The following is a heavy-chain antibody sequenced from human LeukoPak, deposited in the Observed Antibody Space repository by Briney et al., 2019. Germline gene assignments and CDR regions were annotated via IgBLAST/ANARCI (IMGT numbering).Heavy chain of an antibody. CDR3: VNLGHCSTSSCQP. Sequence: GGPLRLFCTACGYTFRSYAMRWVRQAPGERLEWVSAISDSGGRTYYADSVKGRFIISRDNSKNTLYLQMNSLRAEDTAVYYCVNLGHCSTSSCQPWGQGTLVTVSS. CDR2: ISDSGGRT. D-gene: IGHD2-2*01. J-gene: IGHJ4*02. V-gene: IGHV3-23*01. CDR1: GYTFRSYA.